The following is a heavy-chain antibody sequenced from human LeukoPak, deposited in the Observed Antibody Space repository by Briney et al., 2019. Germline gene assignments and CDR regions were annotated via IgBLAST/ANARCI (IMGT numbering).Heavy chain of an antibody. Sequence: SETLSLTCTVSGGSISSHYWSWIRQSPGKGLEWIGFMHYRGNTNSNPSLRSRVTISMDTSKNQFSLKMSSVTAADTAVYYCASLTPAEPFDIWAKGQWSPSLQ. D-gene: IGHD2-15*01. CDR3: ASLTPAEPFDI. CDR2: MHYRGNT. CDR1: GGSISSHY. J-gene: IGHJ3*02. V-gene: IGHV4-59*11.